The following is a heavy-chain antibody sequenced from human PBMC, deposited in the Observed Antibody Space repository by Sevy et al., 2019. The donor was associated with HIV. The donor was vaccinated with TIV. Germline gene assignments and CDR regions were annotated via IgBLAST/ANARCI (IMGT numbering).Heavy chain of an antibody. CDR2: INSDGSSI. J-gene: IGHJ4*02. CDR1: RFTFSSYW. Sequence: GGSLRLSCAASRFTFSSYWMYWVRQPPGKGLVWVSRINSDGSSINYADSVKGRFTISRENAKNTLYLQMNSLKDEDTAVYYCVRGVDPSDQLDNWGQGTLVTVSS. CDR3: VRGVDPSDQLDN. D-gene: IGHD2-2*01. V-gene: IGHV3-74*01.